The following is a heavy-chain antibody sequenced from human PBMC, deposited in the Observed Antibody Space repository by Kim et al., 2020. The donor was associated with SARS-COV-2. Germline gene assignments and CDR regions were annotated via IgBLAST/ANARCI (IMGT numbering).Heavy chain of an antibody. Sequence: GGSLRLSCAASGFTFSSYSMNWVRQAPGKGLEWVSYISSSSTYIYYADSVKGRFTVSRDNSKNSLCLQMNSLRAEDTAVYYCASSADWNYSSGYYYYGMDVWGQGTTVTVSS. CDR3: ASSADWNYSSGYYYYGMDV. J-gene: IGHJ6*02. V-gene: IGHV3-21*01. CDR2: ISSSSTYI. CDR1: GFTFSSYS. D-gene: IGHD1-7*01.